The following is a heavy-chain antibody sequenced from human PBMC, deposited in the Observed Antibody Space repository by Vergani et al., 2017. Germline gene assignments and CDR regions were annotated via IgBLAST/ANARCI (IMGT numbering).Heavy chain of an antibody. CDR3: AKACFCGSGCAYFDY. CDR1: GFTFDDYA. J-gene: IGHJ4*02. D-gene: IGHD6-19*01. Sequence: EVQLVESGGSLVPPGRSLRLSCAASGFTFDDYAMHWVRQAPGKGLEWVSRISWNSDSIGYGNSVKGRFTISRNNAKKYLYLQMNSLRPEDTALYYCAKACFCGSGCAYFDYWGQGTLVTVSS. CDR2: ISWNSDSI. V-gene: IGHV3-9*01.